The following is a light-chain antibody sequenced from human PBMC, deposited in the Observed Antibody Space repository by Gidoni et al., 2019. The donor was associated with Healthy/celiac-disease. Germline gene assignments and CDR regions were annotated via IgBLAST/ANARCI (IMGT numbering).Light chain of an antibody. V-gene: IGKV3-11*01. CDR1: QSLGTF. Sequence: EIVLTQSPATLSLSPGERATLSCSASQSLGTFLVWYQHQPGQAPRLLIYGASTRSTGVPARFSGAGSGTDFTLTIASLEPEDFAIYYCQQRGRWPLTFGGGTRVEI. CDR3: QQRGRWPLT. CDR2: GAS. J-gene: IGKJ4*01.